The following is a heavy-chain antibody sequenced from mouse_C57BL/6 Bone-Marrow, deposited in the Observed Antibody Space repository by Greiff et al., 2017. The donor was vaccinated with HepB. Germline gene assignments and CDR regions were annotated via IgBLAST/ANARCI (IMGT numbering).Heavy chain of an antibody. CDR3: ARDHYYSYYGSSSWYFDV. CDR2: ISYSGST. J-gene: IGHJ1*03. D-gene: IGHD1-1*01. CDR1: GYSITSGYD. Sequence: DVQLQESGPGMVKPSQSLSLTCTVTGYSITSGYDWHWIRHFPGNKLEWMGYISYSGSTNYNPSLKSRISITHDTSKNHFFLKLNSVTTEDTATYYCARDHYYSYYGSSSWYFDVWGTGTTVTVSS. V-gene: IGHV3-1*01.